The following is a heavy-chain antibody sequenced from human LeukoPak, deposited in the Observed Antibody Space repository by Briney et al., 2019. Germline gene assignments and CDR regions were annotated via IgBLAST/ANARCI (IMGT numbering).Heavy chain of an antibody. D-gene: IGHD1-26*01. CDR2: ISSSGSTI. Sequence: LSLTCTVSGGSISSSSYYWGWIRQPPGKGLEWVSYISSSGSTIYYADSVKGRFTISRDNAKNSLYLQMNSLRAEDTAVYYCARAIVGATSWFDPWGQGTLVTVSS. CDR3: ARAIVGATSWFDP. V-gene: IGHV3-11*04. J-gene: IGHJ5*02. CDR1: GGSISSSSYY.